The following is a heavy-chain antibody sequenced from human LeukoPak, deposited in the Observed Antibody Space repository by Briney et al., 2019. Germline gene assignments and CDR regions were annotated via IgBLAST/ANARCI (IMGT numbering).Heavy chain of an antibody. CDR2: IIPILGIA. D-gene: IGHD2-15*01. CDR1: GGTFSSYA. Sequence: XSVKVSCKASGGTFSSYAISWVRQAPGQGLEWMGRIIPILGIANYAQKFQGRVTITADKSTSTAYMELSSLRSEDTAVYYCARVGCSGGSCTHYYYYGMDVWGQGTTVTVSS. J-gene: IGHJ6*02. CDR3: ARVGCSGGSCTHYYYYGMDV. V-gene: IGHV1-69*04.